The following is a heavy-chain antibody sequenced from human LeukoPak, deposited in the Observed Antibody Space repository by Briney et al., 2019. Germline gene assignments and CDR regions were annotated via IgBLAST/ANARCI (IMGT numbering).Heavy chain of an antibody. D-gene: IGHD1-14*01. V-gene: IGHV4-4*02. CDR3: ARLKPGIYYYYYGMDV. CDR1: GGSISSSNW. CDR2: IYYSGST. Sequence: PSETLSLTCAVSGGSISSSNWWSWVRQPPGKGLEWIGYIYYSGSTNYNPSLKGRVTISVDTSKNQFSLKLSSVTAADTAVYYCARLKPGIYYYYYGMDVWGQGTTVTVSS. J-gene: IGHJ6*02.